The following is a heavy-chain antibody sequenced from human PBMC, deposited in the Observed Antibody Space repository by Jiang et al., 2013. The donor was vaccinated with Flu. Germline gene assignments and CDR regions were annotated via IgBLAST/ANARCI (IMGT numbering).Heavy chain of an antibody. CDR3: ARGTVTTYNWFDP. Sequence: GPGLVKPSETLSLTCTVSGGSISTTSYYWGWIRQPPGKGLEWIGTIYYSGSTYYNPSLKSRVTISVDTSKTQFSLKLTSVTAADTAVYYCARGTVTTYNWFDPWGKGTTVTVSS. D-gene: IGHD4-17*01. CDR2: IYYSGST. J-gene: IGHJ5*01. CDR1: GGSISTTSYY. V-gene: IGHV4-39*01.